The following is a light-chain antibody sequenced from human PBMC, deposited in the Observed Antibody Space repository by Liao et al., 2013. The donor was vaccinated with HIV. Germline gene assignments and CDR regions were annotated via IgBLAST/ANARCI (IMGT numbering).Light chain of an antibody. CDR2: QDT. CDR3: QAWDNTTAV. CDR1: KLGDKF. Sequence: SYELTQPPSVSVSPGQTASITCSGDKLGDKFASWYQQKPGQSPVLLIYQDTKRPSGIPERFSGSNSGNTATLTISGTQAMDEADYYCQAWDNTTAVFGTGTKVTVL. V-gene: IGLV3-1*01. J-gene: IGLJ1*01.